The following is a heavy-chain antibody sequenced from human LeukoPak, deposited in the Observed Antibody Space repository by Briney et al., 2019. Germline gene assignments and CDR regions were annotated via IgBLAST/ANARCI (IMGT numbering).Heavy chain of an antibody. J-gene: IGHJ4*02. Sequence: GGSLRLSCAASGFTFSSYSINWVRQAPGKGLEWVSDISGSGGSTYYADSVKGRFTISRDNSKNTLYLHMNSLRAEDTAVYYCAKGPRTVRFGDRHKGMFDYWGQGTLLTVSS. V-gene: IGHV3-23*01. CDR2: ISGSGGST. CDR3: AKGPRTVRFGDRHKGMFDY. CDR1: GFTFSSYS. D-gene: IGHD3-10*01.